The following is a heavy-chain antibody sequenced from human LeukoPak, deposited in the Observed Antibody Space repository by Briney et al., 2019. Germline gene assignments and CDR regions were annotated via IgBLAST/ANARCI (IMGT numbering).Heavy chain of an antibody. CDR3: ARGEAKSDFRTVDY. D-gene: IGHD3-3*01. CDR2: INPNSGGT. V-gene: IGHV1-2*02. Sequence: ASVKVSCKASGYTFTGYYMHWVRQAPGQGLEWMGWINPNSGGTNYAQKFQGRVTMTRDTSISTAYMELSRLRSDDTAVYYCARGEAKSDFRTVDYWGQGTLVTVSS. CDR1: GYTFTGYY. J-gene: IGHJ4*02.